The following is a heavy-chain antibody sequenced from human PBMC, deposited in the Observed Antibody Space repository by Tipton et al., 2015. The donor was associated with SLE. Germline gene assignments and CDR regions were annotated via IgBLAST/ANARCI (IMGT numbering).Heavy chain of an antibody. CDR3: ARLFIAVAGTGNAFDI. J-gene: IGHJ3*02. Sequence: TLSLTCTVSGGSISSHYWSWIRQPPGKGLEWIGYIYYSGSTNYNPPLKSRVTISVDTSKNQFSLKLSSVTAADTAVYYCARLFIAVAGTGNAFDIWGQGTMVTVSS. V-gene: IGHV4-59*08. CDR1: GGSISSHY. CDR2: IYYSGST. D-gene: IGHD6-19*01.